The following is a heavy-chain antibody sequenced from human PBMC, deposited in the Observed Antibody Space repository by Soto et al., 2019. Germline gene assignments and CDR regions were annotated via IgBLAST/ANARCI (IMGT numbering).Heavy chain of an antibody. V-gene: IGHV4-34*01. J-gene: IGHJ4*02. CDR1: GGSFSGSY. D-gene: IGHD2-15*01. Sequence: SETLSLTCAVYGGSFSGSYWSWIRQPPGKGLEWIGEINHSGSTNYNPSLKSRVTISVDTSRNQFSLKLSSVTAADTAVYYCARGKLGYCSGGSCRIDYWGQGTLVTVSS. CDR2: INHSGST. CDR3: ARGKLGYCSGGSCRIDY.